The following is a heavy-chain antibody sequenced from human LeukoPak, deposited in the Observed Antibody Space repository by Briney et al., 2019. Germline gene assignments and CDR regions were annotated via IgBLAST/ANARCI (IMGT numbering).Heavy chain of an antibody. Sequence: PSETLSLTCTVSGGSISSYYWSWIRQPAGKGLEWIGRIYTSGSTNYNPSLKSRATMSVDTSKNQFSLKLSSETAADTAVYYCARDFTIFGVVIDAFDIWGQGTMVTVSS. CDR1: GGSISSYY. V-gene: IGHV4-4*07. D-gene: IGHD3-3*01. CDR2: IYTSGST. CDR3: ARDFTIFGVVIDAFDI. J-gene: IGHJ3*02.